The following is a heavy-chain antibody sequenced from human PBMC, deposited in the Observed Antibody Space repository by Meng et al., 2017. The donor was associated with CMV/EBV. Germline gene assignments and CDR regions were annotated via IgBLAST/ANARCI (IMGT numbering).Heavy chain of an antibody. Sequence: SVKVSCKASGGTFSSYTISWVRQAPGQGLEWMGRIIPILGIANYAQKFQGRVTITADKSTSTAYMERSSLRSEDTAVYYCATERYSSSWAFDYWGQGTLVTVSS. J-gene: IGHJ4*02. CDR3: ATERYSSSWAFDY. D-gene: IGHD6-13*01. CDR1: GGTFSSYT. V-gene: IGHV1-69*02. CDR2: IIPILGIA.